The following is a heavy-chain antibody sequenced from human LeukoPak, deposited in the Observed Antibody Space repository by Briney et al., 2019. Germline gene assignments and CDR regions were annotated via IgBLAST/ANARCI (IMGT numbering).Heavy chain of an antibody. CDR2: ISSSSSYI. CDR1: GFTFSSYS. D-gene: IGHD2-2*01. Sequence: GGSLRLSCAASGFTFSSYSMNWVRQAPGKGLEWVSSISSSSSYIYYVDSVKGRFTISRDNAKNSLYLQMNSLRAEDTAVYYCARASWGDYYYMDVWGKGTTVTVSS. CDR3: ARASWGDYYYMDV. V-gene: IGHV3-21*01. J-gene: IGHJ6*03.